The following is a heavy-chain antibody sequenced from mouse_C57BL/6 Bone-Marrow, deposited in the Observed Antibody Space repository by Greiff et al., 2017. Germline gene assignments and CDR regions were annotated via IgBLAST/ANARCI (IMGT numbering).Heavy chain of an antibody. CDR3: ARGAYDYDALGDY. V-gene: IGHV1-58*01. Sequence: VQLKQSGAELVRPGSSVKMSCKTSGYTFTSYGINWVKQRPGQGLEWIGYIYIGNGYTEYNEKFKGKATLTSDKSSSTAYMQLSSLTSADSEIYFCARGAYDYDALGDYWGQGTSVTVSS. CDR2: IYIGNGYT. D-gene: IGHD2-4*01. J-gene: IGHJ4*01. CDR1: GYTFTSYG.